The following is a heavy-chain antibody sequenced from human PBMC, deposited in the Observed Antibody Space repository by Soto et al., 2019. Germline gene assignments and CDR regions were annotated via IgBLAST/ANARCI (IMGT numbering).Heavy chain of an antibody. CDR3: ARDKITGLFDY. CDR1: GGSFSGYY. CDR2: INHSGST. Sequence: SETLSLTCAGYGGSFSGYYWTWIRQPPGTGLEWIGEINHSGSTNYNPSLKSRVTISVDTSKNQFSLKLTSVTAAAPAVYYCARDKITGLFDYWGQGTLVTVSS. J-gene: IGHJ4*02. D-gene: IGHD2-8*02. V-gene: IGHV4-34*01.